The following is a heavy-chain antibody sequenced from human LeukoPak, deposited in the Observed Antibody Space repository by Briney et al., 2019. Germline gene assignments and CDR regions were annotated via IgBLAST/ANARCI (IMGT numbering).Heavy chain of an antibody. J-gene: IGHJ4*02. CDR1: GFTFSIYA. V-gene: IGHV3-23*01. Sequence: GVSLRLSCAASGFTFSIYAMSWVRQAPGKALEWVSAISGSGGSTYYADSVKGRFTISRDISKNTLYLHSNRLSAEHTAVYLCAKIRSPIYQGAFDYWGQGTLVIVSS. CDR2: ISGSGGST. CDR3: AKIRSPIYQGAFDY. D-gene: IGHD2-2*01.